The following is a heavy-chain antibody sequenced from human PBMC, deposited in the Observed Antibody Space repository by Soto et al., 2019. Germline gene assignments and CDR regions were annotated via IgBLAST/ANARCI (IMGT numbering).Heavy chain of an antibody. CDR3: ARRDWSGSTSHFYFDY. J-gene: IGHJ4*02. Sequence: PSETLSLTCAVSGGSIISSNWWNWVRQPPGKGLEWIGEIYHSGSTYYKPSLKSRVAMSVDTSKNQFSLKLTSATAADTAVYYCARRDWSGSTSHFYFDYWGQGXLVTVYS. D-gene: IGHD3-9*01. V-gene: IGHV4-4*02. CDR1: GGSIISSNW. CDR2: IYHSGST.